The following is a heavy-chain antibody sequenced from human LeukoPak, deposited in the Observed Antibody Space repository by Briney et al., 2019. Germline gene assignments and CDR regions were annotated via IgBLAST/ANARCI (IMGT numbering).Heavy chain of an antibody. CDR2: LSHDGSNK. J-gene: IGHJ4*02. Sequence: QPGESLSLSCAVSGFTFSSYDMHWVRQAPGKGLEWVAVLSHDGSNKYYADSVKGRFSISRDNSKNTLYLQMNSLSAGDTATYYCAKDRPKYCGGDCSIFDYWGQGTLVTVSS. CDR3: AKDRPKYCGGDCSIFDY. D-gene: IGHD2-21*02. CDR1: GFTFSSYD. V-gene: IGHV3-30*18.